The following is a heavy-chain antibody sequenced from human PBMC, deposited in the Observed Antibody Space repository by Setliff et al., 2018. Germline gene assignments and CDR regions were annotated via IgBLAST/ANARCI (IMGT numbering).Heavy chain of an antibody. CDR3: AKDLGDDGHYYYYMDV. CDR1: GGSISSGVYY. CDR2: ALDDGRA. J-gene: IGHJ6*03. Sequence: SETLSLTCTVSGGSISSGVYYWGWIRQPPGRGLEWIGSALDDGRASYNESFEGRVTISVDTSKNQFSLRLSSVDASDTAVYYCAKDLGDDGHYYYYMDVWGKGTTVTVSS. D-gene: IGHD4-17*01. V-gene: IGHV4-39*02.